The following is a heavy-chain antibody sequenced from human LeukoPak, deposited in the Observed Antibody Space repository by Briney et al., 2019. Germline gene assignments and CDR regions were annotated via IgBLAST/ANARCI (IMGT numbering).Heavy chain of an antibody. J-gene: IGHJ4*02. CDR3: AKSPRPQSYYDILTGYAQSHFDY. Sequence: GGSLRLSCAASGFTFSDYYMSWIRQAPGKGLEWVSAISGSGGSTYYADSVKGRFTISRDNSKNTLYLQMNSLRAEDTAVYYCAKSPRPQSYYDILTGYAQSHFDYWGQGTLVTVSS. D-gene: IGHD3-9*01. CDR2: ISGSGGST. V-gene: IGHV3-23*01. CDR1: GFTFSDYY.